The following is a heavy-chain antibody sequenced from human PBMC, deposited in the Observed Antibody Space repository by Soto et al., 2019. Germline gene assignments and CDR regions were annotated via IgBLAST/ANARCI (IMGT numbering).Heavy chain of an antibody. J-gene: IGHJ4*02. D-gene: IGHD6-19*01. CDR2: ISYDGSNK. CDR1: GFTFSSYG. CDR3: AKDRSGGYLKLFDS. Sequence: QVQLVESGGGVVQPGRSLRLSCAASGFTFSSYGMHWVRQAPGTGLEWVAVISYDGSNKYYADSVKGRFTISSDNSKNTLYLQMNSMRAEDTAVYYCAKDRSGGYLKLFDSWGQGTLCTVSS. V-gene: IGHV3-30*18.